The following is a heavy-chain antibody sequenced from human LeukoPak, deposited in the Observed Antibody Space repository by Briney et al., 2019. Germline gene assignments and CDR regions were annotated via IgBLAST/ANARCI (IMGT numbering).Heavy chain of an antibody. CDR1: GFTFSSYD. J-gene: IGHJ6*02. D-gene: IGHD3-10*01. V-gene: IGHV3-13*01. CDR3: ARDRWSGRDYYYYGMDV. CDR2: IGTAGDT. Sequence: GGFLRLSCAASGFTFSSYDMHWVRQATGEGLEWVSFIGTAGDTYYSNSVKGRFTVSRENAENSSYLEMTSLRAGDTAVYYCARDRWSGRDYYYYGMDVWGQGTTVTVSS.